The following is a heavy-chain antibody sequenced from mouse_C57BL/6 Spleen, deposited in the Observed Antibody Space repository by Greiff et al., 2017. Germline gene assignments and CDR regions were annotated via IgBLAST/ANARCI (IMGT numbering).Heavy chain of an antibody. CDR2: IHPSDSAT. CDR3: AICPYYYGSSWFAD. CDR1: GYTFTSYW. J-gene: IGHJ3*01. V-gene: IGHV1-74*01. D-gene: IGHD1-1*01. Sequence: QVQLQQPGAELVKPGASVKVSCKASGYTFTSYWMHWVKQRPGQGLEWIGRIHPSDSATNYNQKFKGKATLTLDKSSSTAYMQLSSLTSEDSAVYYCAICPYYYGSSWFADWGQGTLVTVSA.